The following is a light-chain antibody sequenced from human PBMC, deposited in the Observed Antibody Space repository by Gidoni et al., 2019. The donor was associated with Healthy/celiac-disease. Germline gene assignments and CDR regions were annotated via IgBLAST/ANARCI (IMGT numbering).Light chain of an antibody. CDR3: QQRCNWPPSLT. CDR1: QSVSSY. V-gene: IGKV3-11*01. CDR2: DAS. J-gene: IGKJ4*01. Sequence: EIVLTQSPATLSLSPGERATLSCRASQSVSSYLAWYQQKPGQAPRLLIYDASNRATGIPARFSGSGSGTDFTLTISSLEPEDLAVYYCQQRCNWPPSLTFGGGTKVEIK.